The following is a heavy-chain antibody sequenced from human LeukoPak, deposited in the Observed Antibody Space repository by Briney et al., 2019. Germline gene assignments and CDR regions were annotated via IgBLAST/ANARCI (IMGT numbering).Heavy chain of an antibody. CDR2: IRSKANSYAT. Sequence: GGSLRLSCAASGFTFSGSAMHWVRQASGKGLEWVGRIRSKANSYATAYAASVKGRLTISRDDSKNTAYLQMNSLKTEDTAVYYCTRGSGNNWFDPWGQGTLVTVSS. CDR3: TRGSGNNWFDP. V-gene: IGHV3-73*01. J-gene: IGHJ5*02. D-gene: IGHD6-25*01. CDR1: GFTFSGSA.